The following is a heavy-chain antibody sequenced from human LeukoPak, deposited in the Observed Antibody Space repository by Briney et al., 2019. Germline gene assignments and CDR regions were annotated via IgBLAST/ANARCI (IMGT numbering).Heavy chain of an antibody. J-gene: IGHJ4*02. CDR2: IKQDGSEI. D-gene: IGHD5-24*01. CDR3: ARQAATMGRFYFDY. Sequence: GGSLRLSCEASGFIFTSYWMSWVRQAPGKGLEWVANIKQDGSEIYYVDSVKGRFTISRDNAKNSLSLQMNSLRAEDTAVYYCARQAATMGRFYFDYWGQGTLVTVSS. CDR1: GFIFTSYW. V-gene: IGHV3-7*03.